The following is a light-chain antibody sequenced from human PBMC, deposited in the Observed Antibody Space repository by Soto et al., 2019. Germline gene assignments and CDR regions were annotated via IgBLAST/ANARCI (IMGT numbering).Light chain of an antibody. CDR2: DVS. CDR1: SSDVGGYNY. V-gene: IGLV2-14*03. J-gene: IGLJ1*01. Sequence: QSALTQPASVSGSPGQSITISCTGTSSDVGGYNYVSWYQQHPGKAPKLMIYDVSDRPSGVSNRFSASKSGNTASLTISGLQAEDEADYYCCSYTSSSTPWVFGTGTKATVL. CDR3: CSYTSSSTPWV.